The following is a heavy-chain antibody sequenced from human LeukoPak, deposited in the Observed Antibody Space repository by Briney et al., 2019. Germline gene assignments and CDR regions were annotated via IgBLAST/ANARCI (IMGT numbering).Heavy chain of an antibody. CDR2: INANSGGT. Sequence: ASVKVSCKASGYTFTGYYMHWVRQAPGQGLEWMGWINANSGGTNYAQKFQGRVTMTRDTSISTAYMELSRLRSDDTAVYYCARGHSFGVSYAPVDYWGQGTLVTVSS. J-gene: IGHJ4*02. CDR1: GYTFTGYY. V-gene: IGHV1-2*02. D-gene: IGHD3-3*01. CDR3: ARGHSFGVSYAPVDY.